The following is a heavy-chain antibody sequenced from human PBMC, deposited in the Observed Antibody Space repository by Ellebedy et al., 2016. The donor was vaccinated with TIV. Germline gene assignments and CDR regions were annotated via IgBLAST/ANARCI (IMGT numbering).Heavy chain of an antibody. CDR1: GGSIDGSGYY. J-gene: IGHJ6*02. CDR3: ATHRSGIVLVPAHYGLDV. Sequence: SETLSLXXTVSGGSIDGSGYYWGWIRQPPGKGLEWIGSIYYSGRTHYNPSLKSRVTISVDTSKNHFSLRLSSVTAADTAVYYCATHRSGIVLVPAHYGLDVWGHGTTVTVSS. CDR2: IYYSGRT. V-gene: IGHV4-39*02. D-gene: IGHD2-2*01.